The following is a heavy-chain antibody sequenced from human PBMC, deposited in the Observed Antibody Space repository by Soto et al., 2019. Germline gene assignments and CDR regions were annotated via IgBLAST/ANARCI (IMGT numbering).Heavy chain of an antibody. D-gene: IGHD3-16*01. J-gene: IGHJ4*02. CDR2: ISAYNGNT. CDR3: ARTWGGDIHCEDY. CDR1: GYTFTSYG. Sequence: QVQLVQSGAEVKKPGASVKVSCKASGYTFTSYGISWVRQAPGQGLEWMGWISAYNGNTNYAQKLQGRVTMTTDTATSTAHRELRSLRSDDPAVEYCARTWGGDIHCEDYWGQGTLVTVSS. V-gene: IGHV1-18*01.